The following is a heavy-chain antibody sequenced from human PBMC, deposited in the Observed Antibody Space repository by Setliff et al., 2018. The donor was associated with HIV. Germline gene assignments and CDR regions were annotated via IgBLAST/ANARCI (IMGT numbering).Heavy chain of an antibody. Sequence: SETLSLTCTVSGGSISSSSHYWGWIRQSPGKGLEWIGSIYYSGSTYYNPSLKSRVTISVDTSKNQFSLKLRSMTAADTAVYYCARWVGELFYYFDYWGQGTPVTVSS. CDR3: ARWVGELFYYFDY. J-gene: IGHJ4*02. CDR2: IYYSGST. CDR1: GGSISSSSHY. D-gene: IGHD3-10*01. V-gene: IGHV4-39*07.